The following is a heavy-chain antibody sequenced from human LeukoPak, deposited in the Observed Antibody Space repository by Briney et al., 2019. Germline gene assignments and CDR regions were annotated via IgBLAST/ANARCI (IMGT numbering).Heavy chain of an antibody. J-gene: IGHJ3*02. V-gene: IGHV1-18*01. CDR1: GYTFTTYN. CDR2: ISGYNGNT. Sequence: VASVKFSRKASGYTFTTYNINWVRQAPGQGLEWMGWISGYNGNTNYAQKLQGRVTMTTDTSTSTAYMELRSLKSDDTAVYYCASLKNYYDSSGYLVTDAFDIWGQGTMVTVSS. CDR3: ASLKNYYDSSGYLVTDAFDI. D-gene: IGHD3-22*01.